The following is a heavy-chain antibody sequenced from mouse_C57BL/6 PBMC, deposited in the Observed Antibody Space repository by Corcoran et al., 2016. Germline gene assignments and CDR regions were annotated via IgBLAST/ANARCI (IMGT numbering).Heavy chain of an antibody. CDR3: ARHYGNWYYDV. CDR1: GYTFTTYG. D-gene: IGHD2-1*01. CDR2: INTYSGVP. V-gene: IGHV9-3*01. J-gene: IGHJ1*03. Sequence: QIQLVQSGPELKKPGVTVKISCKASGYTFTTYGMSWVKQAPGKGLKWMGWINTYSGVPTYADDFKGRFAFSLETSASTAYLQINNLKNEDTATYFCARHYGNWYYDVWGTGTTVTVSS.